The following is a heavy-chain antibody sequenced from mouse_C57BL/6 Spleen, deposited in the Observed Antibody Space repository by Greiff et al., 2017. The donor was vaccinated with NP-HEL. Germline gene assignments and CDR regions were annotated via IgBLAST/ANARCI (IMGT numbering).Heavy chain of an antibody. D-gene: IGHD1-1*01. V-gene: IGHV1-63*01. Sequence: QVQLKQSGAELVRPGTSVKMSCKASGYTFTNYWIGWAKQRPGHGLEWIGDIYPGGGYTNYNEKFKGKATLTADKSSSTAYMQFSSLTSEDSAIYYCARTTVVATDYAMDYWGQGTSVTVSS. CDR3: ARTTVVATDYAMDY. CDR2: IYPGGGYT. J-gene: IGHJ4*01. CDR1: GYTFTNYW.